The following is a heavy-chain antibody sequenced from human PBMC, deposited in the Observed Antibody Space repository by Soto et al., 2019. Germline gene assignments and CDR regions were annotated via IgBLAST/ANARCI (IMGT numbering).Heavy chain of an antibody. V-gene: IGHV1-8*01. J-gene: IGHJ4*02. Sequence: GASVKVCCKDSGYTFTSYDSKWVRQATGQGLEWMGWMNPNSGNTDYAQKFQGRVTITTDKSTSTAYMELSSLRSEDTAVYYCARSLDQLLPGPIDYWGQGTLVTVSS. CDR1: GYTFTSYD. CDR2: MNPNSGNT. CDR3: ARSLDQLLPGPIDY. D-gene: IGHD2-2*01.